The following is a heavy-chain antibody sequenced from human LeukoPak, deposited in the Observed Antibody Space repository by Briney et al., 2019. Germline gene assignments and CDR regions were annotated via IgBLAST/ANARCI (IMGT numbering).Heavy chain of an antibody. CDR2: TRYDATHI. V-gene: IGHV3-30*02. CDR3: STEEQSSGSLFDY. D-gene: IGHD3-22*01. J-gene: IGHJ4*02. CDR1: GFSFSTYG. Sequence: GGSLRLSCAASGFSFSTYGMHWLRQAPGKGLEWVAFTRYDATHIPYADSVKGRFTISRDNSKNTLYLQMDSLRAEDTVVYYCSTEEQSSGSLFDYWGQGTLVTVSS.